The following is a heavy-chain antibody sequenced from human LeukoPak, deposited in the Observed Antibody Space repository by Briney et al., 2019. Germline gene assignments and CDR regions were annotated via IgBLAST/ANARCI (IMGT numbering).Heavy chain of an antibody. CDR3: AREGSSSWYDY. CDR2: ISSSSSYI. CDR1: GFTFSSYN. J-gene: IGHJ4*02. Sequence: PGGSLRLSCVASGFTFSSYNMNWVRQAPGKGLEWVSSISSSSSYIYYADSVKGRFTISRDNAKNSLYLQVNSLRAEDTAVYYCAREGSSSWYDYWGQGTLVTVSS. V-gene: IGHV3-21*01. D-gene: IGHD6-13*01.